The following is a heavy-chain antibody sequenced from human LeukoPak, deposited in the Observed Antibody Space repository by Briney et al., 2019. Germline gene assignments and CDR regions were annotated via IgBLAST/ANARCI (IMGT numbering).Heavy chain of an antibody. CDR1: GFTFSSYG. J-gene: IGHJ5*02. V-gene: IGHV3-48*04. CDR2: ISDSSSI. D-gene: IGHD6-19*01. Sequence: GGSLRLSCAASGFTFSSYGMSWVRQAPGKGLEWVSYISDSSSIYYADSVKGRFTISRDNANNSLYLQMNSLRAEDTAVYYCARAGWVSFDPWGQGTLVTVSS. CDR3: ARAGWVSFDP.